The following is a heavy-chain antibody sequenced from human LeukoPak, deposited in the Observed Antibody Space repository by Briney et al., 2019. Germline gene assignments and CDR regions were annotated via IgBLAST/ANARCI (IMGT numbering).Heavy chain of an antibody. D-gene: IGHD5-24*01. Sequence: AASVKVSCKASGGTFSSYAISWVRQAPGQGPEWMGRIIPIFGIANYAQRFQGRVTITADKSTSTAYMELSSLRSEDTAVYYCARDRRGDGYNWDDAFDIWGQGTMVTVSS. CDR3: ARDRRGDGYNWDDAFDI. CDR1: GGTFSSYA. J-gene: IGHJ3*02. V-gene: IGHV1-69*04. CDR2: IIPIFGIA.